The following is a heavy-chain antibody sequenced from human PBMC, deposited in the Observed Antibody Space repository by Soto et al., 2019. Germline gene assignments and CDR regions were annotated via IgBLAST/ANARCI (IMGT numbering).Heavy chain of an antibody. D-gene: IGHD6-19*01. V-gene: IGHV3-9*01. CDR2: ISWNSGSI. Sequence: PGGSLRLSCAASGFTFDDYAMHWVRQAPGKGLEWVSGISWNSGSIGYADSVKGRFTISRDNAKNSLYLQMNSLRAEDTALYYCAKGMIIAVAGPVTFDYWGQGGLVTV. CDR1: GFTFDDYA. CDR3: AKGMIIAVAGPVTFDY. J-gene: IGHJ4*02.